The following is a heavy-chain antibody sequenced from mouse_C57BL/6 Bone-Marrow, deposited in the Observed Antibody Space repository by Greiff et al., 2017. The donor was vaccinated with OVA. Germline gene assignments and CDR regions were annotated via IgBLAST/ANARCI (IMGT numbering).Heavy chain of an antibody. CDR2: IDPENGDT. CDR3: TSYGNFDY. CDR1: VFNIKDDY. V-gene: IGHV14-4*01. D-gene: IGHD2-1*01. Sequence: VQLKQAGAELVRPGASVKCHCTASVFNIKDDYMHWVKQRPEQGLEWIGWIDPENGDTEYASKFQGKATITADTSSNTAYLQLSSLTSEDTAVYYCTSYGNFDYWGQGTTLTVSS. J-gene: IGHJ2*01.